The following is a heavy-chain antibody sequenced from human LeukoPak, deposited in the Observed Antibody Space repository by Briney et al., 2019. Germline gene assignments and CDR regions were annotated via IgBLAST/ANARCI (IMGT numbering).Heavy chain of an antibody. CDR3: ARRSRYYGSGSIDY. V-gene: IGHV4-34*01. CDR2: INHSGST. J-gene: IGHJ4*02. Sequence: SETLSLTCAVCGGSFSGYYWSWIRQPPGKGLEWIGEINHSGSTNYNPSLKSRVTISVDTSKNQFSLKLSSVTAADTAVYYCARRSRYYGSGSIDYWGQGTLVTVSS. D-gene: IGHD3-10*01. CDR1: GGSFSGYY.